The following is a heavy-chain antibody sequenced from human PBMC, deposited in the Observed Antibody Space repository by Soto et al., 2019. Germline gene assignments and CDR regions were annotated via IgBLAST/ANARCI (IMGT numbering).Heavy chain of an antibody. Sequence: SETLSLTCRVSGGSISNDYWTWIRQPPGKGLEWIGYIYKGGSINYNPSLKSRVTISVDTSNNQFSLKLSSVTAADTAVYYCASSLRYFDWLLYFAWFDPWGQGTLVTVSS. CDR1: GGSISNDY. D-gene: IGHD3-9*01. CDR3: ASSLRYFDWLLYFAWFDP. CDR2: IYKGGSI. J-gene: IGHJ5*02. V-gene: IGHV4-4*09.